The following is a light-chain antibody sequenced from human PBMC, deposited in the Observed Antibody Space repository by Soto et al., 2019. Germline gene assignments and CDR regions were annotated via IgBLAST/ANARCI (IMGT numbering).Light chain of an antibody. CDR2: RNN. J-gene: IGLJ2*01. CDR1: SSNIGSNY. V-gene: IGLV1-47*01. CDR3: AAWDDSLSAVV. Sequence: QSVLTQPPSASGTPGQRVNISCSGSSSNIGSNYVYWYRQFPGTAPKLLIQRNNQRPSGVPARFSGSKSGTSASLAISGLRSEDEADYYCAAWDDSLSAVVFGGGTKL.